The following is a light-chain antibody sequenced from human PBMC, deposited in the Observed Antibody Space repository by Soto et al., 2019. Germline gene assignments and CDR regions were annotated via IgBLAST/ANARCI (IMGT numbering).Light chain of an antibody. CDR2: GAS. Sequence: EIVLTQSPGTLSLSPGERATLSCRASQSVSSSYLAWYQQKPGQAPRLLIYGASSRATGIPDRFSGSGSGTHFTITIFSPDPEDASVYYCQQNCSLPFTFGPGTKVDIQ. J-gene: IGKJ3*01. CDR1: QSVSSSY. V-gene: IGKV3-20*01. CDR3: QQNCSLPFT.